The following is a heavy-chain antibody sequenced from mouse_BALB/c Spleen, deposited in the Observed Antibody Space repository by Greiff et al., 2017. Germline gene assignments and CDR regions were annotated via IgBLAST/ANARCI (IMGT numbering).Heavy chain of an antibody. Sequence: EVQLVESGPGLVKPSQSLSLTCTVTGYSITSDYAWNWIRQFPGNKLEWMGYISYSGSTSYNPSLKSRISITRDTSKNQFFLQLNSVTTEDTATYYCARLETEGAYWGQGTLVTVSA. CDR1: GYSITSDYA. J-gene: IGHJ3*01. CDR2: ISYSGST. CDR3: ARLETEGAY. V-gene: IGHV3-2*02.